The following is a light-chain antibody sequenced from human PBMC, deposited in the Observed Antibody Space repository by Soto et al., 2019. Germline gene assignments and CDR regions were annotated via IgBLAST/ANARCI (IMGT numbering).Light chain of an antibody. V-gene: IGKV3-20*01. J-gene: IGKJ1*01. Sequence: EIVLTQSPGILSLSPGERASRSCRASQSVSNDFLAWYQQKPGQAPRLLIYGASTRATDVPDRFSGSGSGADFTLSISRLEPEDFAVYYCQQYLRSPRTFGQGTKVDIK. CDR3: QQYLRSPRT. CDR1: QSVSNDF. CDR2: GAS.